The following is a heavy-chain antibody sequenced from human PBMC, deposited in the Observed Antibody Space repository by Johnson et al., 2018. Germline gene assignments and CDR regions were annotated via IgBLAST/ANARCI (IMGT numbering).Heavy chain of an antibody. V-gene: IGHV4-39*01. Sequence: QVQLQESGPGLVKPSETLSLTCTVSGGSISSSSYYWGWIRQPPGKGLEWIGSIYYSGSTYYNPSLKRRVTISVDTSKNQFALKLSSVTAADTAVYYCAISNRITMVRGVQSYYYYGMDVWGQGTTVTVSS. CDR2: IYYSGST. J-gene: IGHJ6*02. CDR3: AISNRITMVRGVQSYYYYGMDV. D-gene: IGHD3-10*01. CDR1: GGSISSSSYY.